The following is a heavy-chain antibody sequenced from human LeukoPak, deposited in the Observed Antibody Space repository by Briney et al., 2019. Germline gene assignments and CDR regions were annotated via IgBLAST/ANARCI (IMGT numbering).Heavy chain of an antibody. CDR3: ARLAVAGLYYFDY. D-gene: IGHD6-19*01. V-gene: IGHV4-39*01. CDR2: IYYSGSA. J-gene: IGHJ4*02. CDR1: GDSVSRSSYF. Sequence: SQTLSLTCTVSGDSVSRSSYFWGWIRQPPGKGREWVGSIYYSGSAFYNPSLKSRVTISLDRSKNQFSLKLSSVTAADTAVYYCARLAVAGLYYFDYWGQGTLVTVSS.